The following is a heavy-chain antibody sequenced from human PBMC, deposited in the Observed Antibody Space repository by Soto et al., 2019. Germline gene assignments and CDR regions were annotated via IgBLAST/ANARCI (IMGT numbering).Heavy chain of an antibody. J-gene: IGHJ4*02. Sequence: GESLKISCKGSGYSFGSYWLGWVRQVPGKGLELMGIIYPGDSDTKYSPSFQGQVTISADKSISTAYLQWASLKASDTAVYYCARYCSGGSCYRPSYQFDYWGQGPVVTVSS. V-gene: IGHV5-51*01. CDR1: GYSFGSYW. CDR3: ARYCSGGSCYRPSYQFDY. D-gene: IGHD2-15*01. CDR2: IYPGDSDT.